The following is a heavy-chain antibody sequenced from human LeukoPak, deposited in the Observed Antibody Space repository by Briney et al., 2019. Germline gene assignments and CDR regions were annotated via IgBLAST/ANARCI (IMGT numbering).Heavy chain of an antibody. Sequence: GGSLRLSCAASGFTFSSYWMSWVRQAPGKGLEWVANIKQDGSEKYYVDSVKGRFTISRDNAKNSLYLQMNSLRAEDTAAYYCAREEAAAGTLVYYYGMDVWGQGTTVTVSS. CDR1: GFTFSSYW. CDR2: IKQDGSEK. D-gene: IGHD6-13*01. V-gene: IGHV3-7*01. J-gene: IGHJ6*02. CDR3: AREEAAAGTLVYYYGMDV.